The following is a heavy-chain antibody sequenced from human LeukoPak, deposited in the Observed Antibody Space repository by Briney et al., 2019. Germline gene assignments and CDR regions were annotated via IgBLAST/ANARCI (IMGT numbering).Heavy chain of an antibody. CDR2: INTNTGNP. CDR1: GYTFTSYA. D-gene: IGHD6-19*01. Sequence: GASVKVSCKASGYTFTSYAMNWVRQAPGQGLEWMGWINTNTGNPTYAQGFTGRFVFSLDTSVSTAYLQISSLKAEDTAVYYCAREGGWYHYYYYGMDVWGQGTTVTVSS. V-gene: IGHV7-4-1*02. J-gene: IGHJ6*02. CDR3: AREGGWYHYYYYGMDV.